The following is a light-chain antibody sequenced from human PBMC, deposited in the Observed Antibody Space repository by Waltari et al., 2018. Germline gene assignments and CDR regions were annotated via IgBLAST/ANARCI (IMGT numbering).Light chain of an antibody. CDR1: QSINSW. CDR3: QKYNRAPLT. V-gene: IGKV1-5*03. Sequence: DIQMTQFPSTLSASVGDRLTITCRASQSINSWLAWYQQKTGKAPKLLIYKAASLESGVPSRFSGSGSGTEFTLTISSLQPDDFATYYCQKYNRAPLTFGPGTKVDIK. CDR2: KAA. J-gene: IGKJ3*01.